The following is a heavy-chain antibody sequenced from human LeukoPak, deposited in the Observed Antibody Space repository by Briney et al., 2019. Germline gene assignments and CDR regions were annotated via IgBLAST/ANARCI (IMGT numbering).Heavy chain of an antibody. CDR3: AKAVSYYYDSSGYLDAFDI. CDR2: IWYDGSNK. CDR1: GFTFSSYG. J-gene: IGHJ3*02. V-gene: IGHV3-33*06. D-gene: IGHD3-22*01. Sequence: PGGSLRLSCAASGFTFSSYGMHWVRQAPGKGLEWVAVIWYDGSNKYYADSVKGRFTISRDNSKNTLYLQMNSLRAEDTAVYYCAKAVSYYYDSSGYLDAFDIWGQGTMVTVSS.